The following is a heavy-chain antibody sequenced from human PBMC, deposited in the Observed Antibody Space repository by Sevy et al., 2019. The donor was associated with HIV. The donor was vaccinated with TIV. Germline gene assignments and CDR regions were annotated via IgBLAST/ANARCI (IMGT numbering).Heavy chain of an antibody. V-gene: IGHV3-30*18. J-gene: IGHJ6*02. CDR2: ISYDGTIK. D-gene: IGHD5-18*01. Sequence: GSLRLSCAASGFTFSSYGMHWVRQAPGKGLEWVAVISYDGTIKYYVDSVKGRFTISRDNSKNTLYLQMNSLRAEDTAVYYCAKNRADTAMAYYYYYGMDVWGQGTTVTVSS. CDR3: AKNRADTAMAYYYYYGMDV. CDR1: GFTFSSYG.